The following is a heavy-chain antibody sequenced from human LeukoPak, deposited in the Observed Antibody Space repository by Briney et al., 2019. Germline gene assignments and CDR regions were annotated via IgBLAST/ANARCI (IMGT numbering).Heavy chain of an antibody. Sequence: PGGSLRLSCAASGFTFSTYAVNWVRQAPGKGLEWVGRIKSKTDGGTTDYAAPVKGRFTISRDDSKNTLYLQMNSLKTEDTAVYYCTTDGFPPHFFDYWGQGTLVTVSS. CDR1: GFTFSTYA. V-gene: IGHV3-15*01. CDR2: IKSKTDGGTT. CDR3: TTDGFPPHFFDY. D-gene: IGHD2/OR15-2a*01. J-gene: IGHJ4*02.